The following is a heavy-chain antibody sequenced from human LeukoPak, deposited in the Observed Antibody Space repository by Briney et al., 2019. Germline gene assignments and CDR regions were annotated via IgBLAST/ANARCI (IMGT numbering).Heavy chain of an antibody. Sequence: GGSLRRYCAASGFTFSSYGMHWVRQAPGKGLEWVAVIWYDGSNKYYADSVKGRFTIPRDNSMNTLYLQMNSLRAEDTAVYYCARARTPSGVLWFGDGPGYYYYMDVWGKGTTVTVSS. CDR2: IWYDGSNK. V-gene: IGHV3-33*08. CDR1: GFTFSSYG. J-gene: IGHJ6*03. D-gene: IGHD3-10*01. CDR3: ARARTPSGVLWFGDGPGYYYYMDV.